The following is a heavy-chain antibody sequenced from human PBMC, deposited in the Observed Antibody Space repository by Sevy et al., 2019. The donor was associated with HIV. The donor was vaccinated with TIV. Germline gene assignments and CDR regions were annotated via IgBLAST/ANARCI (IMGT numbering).Heavy chain of an antibody. J-gene: IGHJ6*02. D-gene: IGHD6-13*01. Sequence: SETLSLTCTVSGGSISSYYWSWIRQPPGKGLEWIGYIYYSGSTNYNPSLKSRVTISVDTSKNQYSLKLSSVTAADTAGYYCARDQVGDSSSWSYYYYGMDVWGQGTTVTVSS. CDR1: GGSISSYY. CDR3: ARDQVGDSSSWSYYYYGMDV. CDR2: IYYSGST. V-gene: IGHV4-59*01.